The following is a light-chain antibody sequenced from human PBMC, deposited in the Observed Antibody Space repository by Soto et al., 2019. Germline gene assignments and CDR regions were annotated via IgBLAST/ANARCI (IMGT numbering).Light chain of an antibody. J-gene: IGKJ4*01. V-gene: IGKV1-39*01. CDR3: QRSFSTPLT. CDR2: AAS. CDR1: QSISSY. Sequence: DLQMAQSPSSLSASVGDRVTITCRASQSISSYLHWYQQKPGKAPKLLIYAASSLQSGVPSRFSGSGSGTDFTLTISSLQPEDFATYYCQRSFSTPLTFGGGTKVEIK.